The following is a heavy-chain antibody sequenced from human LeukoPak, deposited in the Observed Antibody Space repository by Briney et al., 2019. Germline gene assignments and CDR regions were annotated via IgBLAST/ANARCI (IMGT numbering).Heavy chain of an antibody. CDR2: IKFDGSEK. Sequence: PGGSLRLSCAASGFTFSSFWVTWVRQPPGKGLEWVANIKFDGSEKYYVDSVKGRFTISRDNAKNSVYLQMYSLRAEDTAVYYCTRERAPKYWGQGTLVTVSS. CDR1: GFTFSSFW. J-gene: IGHJ4*02. CDR3: TRERAPKY. V-gene: IGHV3-7*01.